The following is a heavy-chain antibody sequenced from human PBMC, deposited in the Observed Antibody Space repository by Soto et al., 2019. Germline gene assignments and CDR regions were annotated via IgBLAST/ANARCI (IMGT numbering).Heavy chain of an antibody. CDR2: IYPGDSDT. Sequence: GESLKISCKGSGYTFTNYWIGWVRQMPGKGLEWMGLIYPGDSDTRYSPSFQGQVTVSADKSISTAYLQWSSLKASDTAMYYCERQLKEGLRYCHHCGQGALVTVAS. D-gene: IGHD4-17*01. CDR1: GYTFTNYW. J-gene: IGHJ1*01. V-gene: IGHV5-51*01. CDR3: ERQLKEGLRYCHH.